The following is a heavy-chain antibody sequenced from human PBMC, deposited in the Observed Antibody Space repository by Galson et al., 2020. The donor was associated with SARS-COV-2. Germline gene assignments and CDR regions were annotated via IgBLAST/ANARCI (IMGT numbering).Heavy chain of an antibody. V-gene: IGHV3-72*01. CDR2: SRNKANGYII. Sequence: GGSLRLSCAASGFIFSDHYMDWVRQSPGKGLEWVGRSRNKANGYIIEYAASLKGRITISRDDSKNSLYLQINSLKTEDTAVYFCATDITREVTDYPCWGQGTLVTVSS. D-gene: IGHD4-17*01. CDR1: GFIFSDHY. J-gene: IGHJ4*02. CDR3: ATDITREVTDYPC.